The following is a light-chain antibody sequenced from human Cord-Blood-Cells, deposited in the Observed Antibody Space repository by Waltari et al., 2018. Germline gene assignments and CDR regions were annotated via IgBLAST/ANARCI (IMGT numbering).Light chain of an antibody. CDR3: MIWHSSAWV. J-gene: IGLJ3*02. CDR2: YKSDSDK. Sequence: QAVLTQPSSLSASPGSSASRTCTLRSGFNVGHYRMYWYQQKPGSPPQYLLRYKSDSDKQQGSGVPSRFSGSKDASANAGILLISGLQSEDEADYYCMIWHSSAWVFGGGTKLTVL. CDR1: SGFNVGHYR. V-gene: IGLV5-45*03.